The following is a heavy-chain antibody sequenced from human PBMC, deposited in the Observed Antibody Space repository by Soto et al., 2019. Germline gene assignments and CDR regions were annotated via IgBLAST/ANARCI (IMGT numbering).Heavy chain of an antibody. D-gene: IGHD5-18*01. CDR1: GFTFSSFG. J-gene: IGHJ4*02. CDR2: ISYDGSRK. CDR3: AKTRGYSYDYGNY. V-gene: IGHV3-30*18. Sequence: QVQLVESGGGMVQPGRPLRLSCAASGFTFSSFGMHWVRQAPGRGLEWVSVISYDGSRKHYADSVKGRFTISRDDSKNTLYLQMNSLRGEDTAIYYCAKTRGYSYDYGNYWGQGTLVTVSS.